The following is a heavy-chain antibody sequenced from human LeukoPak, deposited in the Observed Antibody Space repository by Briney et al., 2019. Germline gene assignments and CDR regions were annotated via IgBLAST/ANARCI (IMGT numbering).Heavy chain of an antibody. V-gene: IGHV4-61*10. CDR3: ARLGEHDYGGNGPVWDY. J-gene: IGHJ4*02. Sequence: ASQTLSLTCTVSGDSITSGSYYWSWIRQPAGKGLEWIGYIYYSGSTNYNPSLKSRVTISVDTSKNQFSLKVSSVTAADTAVYYCARLGEHDYGGNGPVWDYWGQGTLVTVSS. D-gene: IGHD4-23*01. CDR1: GDSITSGSYY. CDR2: IYYSGST.